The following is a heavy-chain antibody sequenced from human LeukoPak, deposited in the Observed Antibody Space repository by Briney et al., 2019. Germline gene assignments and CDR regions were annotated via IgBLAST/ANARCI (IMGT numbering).Heavy chain of an antibody. CDR1: GGSINSYY. J-gene: IGHJ4*02. Sequence: KPSETLSLTCTVSGGSINSYYWSWIRQPPGKGLEWIAYIYYIGKTNYNPSLRSRATISLDMSKNRVSLRLSSVTAADTAVYYCARGGMMDSAWKAFDEWGQGTLVTVSS. CDR2: IYYIGKT. V-gene: IGHV4-59*01. CDR3: ARGGMMDSAWKAFDE. D-gene: IGHD5-18*01.